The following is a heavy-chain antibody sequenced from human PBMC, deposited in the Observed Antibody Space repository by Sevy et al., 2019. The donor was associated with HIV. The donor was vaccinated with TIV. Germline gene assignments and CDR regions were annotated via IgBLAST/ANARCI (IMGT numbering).Heavy chain of an antibody. V-gene: IGHV3-30*02. J-gene: IGHJ4*02. CDR2: IRYDGSDK. CDR3: AKDFAGPGRRYFDY. D-gene: IGHD6-13*01. Sequence: GGSLRLSCTASGFTFRNFGMHWVRQVPGKGLQWVTFIRYDGSDKYYAASVKGRFTISRDDSKNTLYLQMDSLRAEDTAMYYCAKDFAGPGRRYFDYWGQGTLVTVSS. CDR1: GFTFRNFG.